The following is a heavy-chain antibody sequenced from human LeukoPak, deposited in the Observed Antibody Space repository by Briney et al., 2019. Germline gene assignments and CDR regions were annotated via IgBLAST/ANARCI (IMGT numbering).Heavy chain of an antibody. J-gene: IGHJ4*02. CDR1: GGSISSYY. Sequence: SETLSLTCTVSGGSISSYYWSWIRQPPGKGLEWIGYIYYSGSTNYNPSLKSRVTISVDTSKNQFSLKLSSVTAADTAVYYCARRRDSSGYHHRYFDYWGQGTLVTVSS. CDR3: ARRRDSSGYHHRYFDY. V-gene: IGHV4-59*12. D-gene: IGHD3-22*01. CDR2: IYYSGST.